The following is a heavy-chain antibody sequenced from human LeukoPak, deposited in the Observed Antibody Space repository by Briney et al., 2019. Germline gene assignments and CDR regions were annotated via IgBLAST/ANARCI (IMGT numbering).Heavy chain of an antibody. CDR3: ARDGPAQMVDLDY. D-gene: IGHD3-10*01. J-gene: IGHJ4*02. CDR2: IHPNNGDT. Sequence: ASVKVSCKASGYTFSGTGWYLYWLRQAPGQGLECVGWIHPNNGDTAYAQKFEGRVAMTRDTSISTAYMELRRLRPDDTAVYFCARDGPAQMVDLDYWGQGTLVTVSS. CDR1: GYTFSGTGWY. V-gene: IGHV1-2*02.